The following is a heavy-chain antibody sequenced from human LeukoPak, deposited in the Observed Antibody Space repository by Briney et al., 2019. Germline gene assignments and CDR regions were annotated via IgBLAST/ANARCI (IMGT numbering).Heavy chain of an antibody. J-gene: IGHJ5*02. CDR3: ARQTRSSSPLDP. Sequence: KPSETLSLTCTVSGGSISSYYWSWIRQPPGKGLEWIGYIYYSGSTNYNPSLKSRVTISVDTSKNQFSLKLSSVTAADTAVYYCARQTRSSSPLDPWGQETLVTVSS. CDR1: GGSISSYY. D-gene: IGHD6-6*01. CDR2: IYYSGST. V-gene: IGHV4-59*08.